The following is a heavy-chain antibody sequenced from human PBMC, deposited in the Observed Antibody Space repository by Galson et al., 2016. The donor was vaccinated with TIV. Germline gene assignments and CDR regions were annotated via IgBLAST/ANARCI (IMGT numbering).Heavy chain of an antibody. J-gene: IGHJ6*02. V-gene: IGHV1-69*13. CDR1: GGTFSSDA. CDR2: IIPMFKIA. Sequence: SVKVSCKASGGTFSSDAISWVRQAPGQGLGWMGGIIPMFKIADYAQKFQGRVTITADESTSTAYMELSGLRSGDTAVYYCAVDRNTAFDTYPFYYGMADWGQGTTVIVSS. D-gene: IGHD5-18*01. CDR3: AVDRNTAFDTYPFYYGMAD.